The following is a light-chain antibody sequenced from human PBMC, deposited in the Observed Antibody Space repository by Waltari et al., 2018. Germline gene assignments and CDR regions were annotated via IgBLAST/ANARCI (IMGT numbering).Light chain of an antibody. CDR1: QDSSRW. CDR3: QHGNTFPLT. Sequence: LQMTQSPSSVSASVGDRVIITFRASQDSSRWLAWYQQTPGKAPKFLIYDASTLQSGVPSRFSGTGSGTEFTLTISSLQPEDFATYYCQHGNTFPLTFGGGTKVEIK. J-gene: IGKJ4*01. V-gene: IGKV1-12*01. CDR2: DAS.